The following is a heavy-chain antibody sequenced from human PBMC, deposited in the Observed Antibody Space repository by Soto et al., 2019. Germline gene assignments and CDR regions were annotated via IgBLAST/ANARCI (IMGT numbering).Heavy chain of an antibody. J-gene: IGHJ6*02. D-gene: IGHD4-17*01. CDR3: ARLPYGDLGYYYYYYGMDV. CDR2: INHSGST. V-gene: IGHV4-34*01. Sequence: SETLSLTCAVYGGSFSGYYWSWIRQPPGKGLEWIGEINHSGSTNYNPSLKSRVTISVDTSKNQFSLKLSSVTAADTAVYYCARLPYGDLGYYYYYYGMDVWGQGTTVTVSS. CDR1: GGSFSGYY.